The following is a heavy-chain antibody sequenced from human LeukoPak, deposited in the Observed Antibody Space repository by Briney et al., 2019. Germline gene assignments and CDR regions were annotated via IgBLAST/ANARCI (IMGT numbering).Heavy chain of an antibody. CDR3: ARGSSVLRFLEWLFYFDY. D-gene: IGHD3-3*01. V-gene: IGHV1-8*01. J-gene: IGHJ4*02. CDR1: GYSFTSYD. Sequence: ASVKVSCMASGYSFTSYDINWVRQATGQGLEWMGWMNPNSGNTGYAQKFQGRVTMTRNTSISTAYMELSSLRSEDTAVYSWARGSSVLRFLEWLFYFDYWGPGALVTVSS. CDR2: MNPNSGNT.